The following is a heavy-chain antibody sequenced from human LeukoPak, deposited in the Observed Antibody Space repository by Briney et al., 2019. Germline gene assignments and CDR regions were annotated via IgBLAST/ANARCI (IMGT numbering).Heavy chain of an antibody. Sequence: PGESLKISCKGSGYSFTSYWIGWVRQMPGKGLEWMGIIYPGDSDTRYSPSFQGQVTISADKSISTAYLQWSSLKASDTAMYYCARFAAYSPPPYYMDVWGKGTTVTVSS. V-gene: IGHV5-51*01. CDR3: ARFAAYSPPPYYMDV. J-gene: IGHJ6*03. CDR1: GYSFTSYW. CDR2: IYPGDSDT. D-gene: IGHD5-18*01.